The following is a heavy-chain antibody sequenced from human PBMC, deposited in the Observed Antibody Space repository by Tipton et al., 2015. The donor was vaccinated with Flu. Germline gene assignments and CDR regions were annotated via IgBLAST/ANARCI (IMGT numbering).Heavy chain of an antibody. Sequence: TLSLTCIVSGGSMSSFYWSWIRQPAGKGLEWIGRIYTSGSTIYHPSLKSRVTMSVDTSKNEFSLKLNSVTAADTAVYYCARASGSGTYVIFDYWGQGTRVTVSS. CDR1: GGSMSSFY. D-gene: IGHD3-10*01. CDR2: IYTSGST. V-gene: IGHV4-4*07. J-gene: IGHJ4*02. CDR3: ARASGSGTYVIFDY.